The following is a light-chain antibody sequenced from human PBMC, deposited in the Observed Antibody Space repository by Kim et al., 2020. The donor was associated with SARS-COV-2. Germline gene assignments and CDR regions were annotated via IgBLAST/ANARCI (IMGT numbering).Light chain of an antibody. V-gene: IGLV1-40*01. CDR3: QSYDSSRSGHV. CDR1: SANVGAGDD. J-gene: IGLJ1*01. CDR2: GNS. Sequence: RLSNSATGRSANVGAGDDVHWYPQRTRAAPTLLLYGNSTRPPGVPHRFSGSKSGTSASLAITGLQAEDEADYYCQSYDSSRSGHVFGTGTKVTVL.